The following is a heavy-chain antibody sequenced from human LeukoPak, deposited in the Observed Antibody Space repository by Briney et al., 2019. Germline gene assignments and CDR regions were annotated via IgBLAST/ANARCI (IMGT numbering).Heavy chain of an antibody. J-gene: IGHJ4*02. V-gene: IGHV1-69*05. CDR3: ARVDTAMGVY. D-gene: IGHD5-18*01. CDR2: IIPIFGTA. CDR1: GGTFSSYA. Sequence: ASVKVSCKASGGTFSSYAISWVRQAPGQGLEWMGRIIPIFGTANYAQKFQGRVTITTDESTSTAYMERSSLRSEDTAVYYCARVDTAMGVYWGQGTLVTVSS.